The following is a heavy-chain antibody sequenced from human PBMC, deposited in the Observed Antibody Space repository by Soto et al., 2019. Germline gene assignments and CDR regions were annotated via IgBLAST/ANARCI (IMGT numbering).Heavy chain of an antibody. CDR1: GFTFTSSA. J-gene: IGHJ3*02. CDR2: IVVGSGNT. CDR3: ATVRVWFGGPDAFDI. D-gene: IGHD3-10*01. Sequence: QMQLVQSGPEVKKPGTSVKVSCKASGFTFTSSAMQWVRQARGQRLEWIGWIVVGSGNTNYAQKFQERVTITRDMSXXTAYMELSSLRSEDTAVYYCATVRVWFGGPDAFDIWGQGTMVTVSS. V-gene: IGHV1-58*02.